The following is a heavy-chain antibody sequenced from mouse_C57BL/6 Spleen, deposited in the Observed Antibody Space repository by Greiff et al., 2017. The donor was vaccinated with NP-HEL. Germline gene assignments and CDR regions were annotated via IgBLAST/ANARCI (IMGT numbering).Heavy chain of an antibody. D-gene: IGHD1-1*01. CDR2: IYPSDSET. Sequence: QVQLQQPGAELVRPGSSVKLSCKASGYTFTSYWMDWVKQRPGQGLEWIGNIYPSDSETHYNQKFKDKATLTVDKSSSTAYMQLSSLTSEDSAVYCCARGGTTVVAPDVWGTGTTVTVSS. CDR1: GYTFTSYW. CDR3: ARGGTTVVAPDV. J-gene: IGHJ1*03. V-gene: IGHV1-61*01.